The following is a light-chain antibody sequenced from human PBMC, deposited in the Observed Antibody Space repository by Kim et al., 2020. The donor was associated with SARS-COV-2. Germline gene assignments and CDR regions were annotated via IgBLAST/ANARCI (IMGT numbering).Light chain of an antibody. Sequence: TITCTRTSGKIADNYVYWYQQRPGQAPTIVIYEDSQRPSGVPDRFSGSIDTSASTVSLSSTGLKTEDEADYHGQYYNISNEIFGAGTKLTVL. CDR3: QYYNISNEI. CDR2: EDS. J-gene: IGLJ2*01. CDR1: SGKIADNY. V-gene: IGLV6-57*03.